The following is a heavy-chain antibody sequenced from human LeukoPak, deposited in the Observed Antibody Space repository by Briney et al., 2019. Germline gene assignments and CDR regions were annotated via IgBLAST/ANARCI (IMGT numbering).Heavy chain of an antibody. CDR3: ARSHNSPTLQGPYDY. D-gene: IGHD2-15*01. J-gene: IGHJ4*02. V-gene: IGHV1-18*01. CDR2: ISAYNGNT. Sequence: GASVKVSCKASGYTFTSYGISWVRQAPGQGLEWMGWISAYNGNTNYAQKLQGGVTMTTDTSTSTAYMELRSLRSDDTAVYHCARSHNSPTLQGPYDYWGQGTLVTVSS. CDR1: GYTFTSYG.